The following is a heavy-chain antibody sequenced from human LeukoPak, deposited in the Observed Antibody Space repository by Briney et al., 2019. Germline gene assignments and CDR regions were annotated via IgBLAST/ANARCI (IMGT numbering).Heavy chain of an antibody. CDR1: GGSFSGYY. D-gene: IGHD3-3*01. Sequence: SETLSLTCAVYGGSFSGYYWSWIRQPPGKGLEWIGEINHSRSTNYNPSLKSRVTISVDTSKNQFSLKLSSVTAADTAVYYCARIPRTTIFGVVPPYYYGMDVWGQGTTVTVSS. J-gene: IGHJ6*02. V-gene: IGHV4-34*01. CDR3: ARIPRTTIFGVVPPYYYGMDV. CDR2: INHSRST.